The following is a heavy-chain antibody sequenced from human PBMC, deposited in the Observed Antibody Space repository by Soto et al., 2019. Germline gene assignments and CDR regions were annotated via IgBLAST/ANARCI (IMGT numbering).Heavy chain of an antibody. D-gene: IGHD3-22*01. V-gene: IGHV5-51*01. CDR1: GYSFTSYW. J-gene: IGHJ4*02. CDR2: IYPGDSDT. CDR3: ARAHSNNHYYHSNEFDY. Sequence: GESLKISCKGSGYSFTSYWIGWVRQMPGKGLEWMGIIYPGDSDTRYSPSFQGQVTISADKSISTAYLQWSSLKASDTAMYYCARAHSNNHYYHSNEFDYWGQGTLVTVSS.